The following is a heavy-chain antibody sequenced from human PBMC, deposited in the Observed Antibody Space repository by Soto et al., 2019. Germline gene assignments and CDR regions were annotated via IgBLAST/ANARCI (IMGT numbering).Heavy chain of an antibody. CDR3: ARGVFSGHV. CDR1: GYTFTSYD. CDR2: MDPKSGNT. Sequence: QVQLVQSGAEVKKPGASVKVSCKASGYTFTSYDINWVRQATGQGLEWMGWMDPKSGNTGYVQKFQGRVTLTRNTSISQAYMELSSLRSEATAVYYWARGVFSGHVWGQGTTVTVSS. V-gene: IGHV1-8*01. J-gene: IGHJ6*02.